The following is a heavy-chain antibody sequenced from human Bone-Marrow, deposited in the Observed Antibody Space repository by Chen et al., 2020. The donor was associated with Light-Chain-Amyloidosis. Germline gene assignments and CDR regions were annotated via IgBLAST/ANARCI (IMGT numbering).Heavy chain of an antibody. Sequence: EVQLEQSGPEVKKPGESLKISCKGSGYTFPNYWIGWVRQMPGKGLEWMGVIYPDDSDARYSPSFEGQVTISADKSITTAYLQWRSLKASDPAMYYCAIRRDGYNFDYWGQGTLVTVSS. CDR3: AIRRDGYNFDY. CDR2: IYPDDSDA. CDR1: GYTFPNYW. D-gene: IGHD5-12*01. J-gene: IGHJ4*02. V-gene: IGHV5-51*01.